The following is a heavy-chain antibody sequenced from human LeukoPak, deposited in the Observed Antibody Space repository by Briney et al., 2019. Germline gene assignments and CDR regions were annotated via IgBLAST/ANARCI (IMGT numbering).Heavy chain of an antibody. D-gene: IGHD3-16*01. Sequence: GGSLRLSCAASGFSVSSNYMNWVRQAPGKGLEWVSYISSNSRTIFYVDSVKGRFTISRDNARNSLYLQMNSLRAEDTAVYYCAMWAGNNAYFTGPYDYWGQGTLVTVSS. J-gene: IGHJ4*02. CDR3: AMWAGNNAYFTGPYDY. CDR2: ISSNSRTI. CDR1: GFSVSSNY. V-gene: IGHV3-48*01.